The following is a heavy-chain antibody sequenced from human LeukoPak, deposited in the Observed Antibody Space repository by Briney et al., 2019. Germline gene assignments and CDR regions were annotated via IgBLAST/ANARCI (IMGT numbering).Heavy chain of an antibody. CDR1: GYTFTSYA. Sequence: GASVKVSCKASGYTFTSYAISWVRQAPGQGLEWMGWISAYNGNTNYAQKLQGRVTMTTDTSTSTAYMELRSLRSDDAAVYYCARGRAVYYYGSGGENYFDYWGQGTLVTVSS. CDR2: ISAYNGNT. J-gene: IGHJ4*02. CDR3: ARGRAVYYYGSGGENYFDY. D-gene: IGHD3-10*01. V-gene: IGHV1-18*01.